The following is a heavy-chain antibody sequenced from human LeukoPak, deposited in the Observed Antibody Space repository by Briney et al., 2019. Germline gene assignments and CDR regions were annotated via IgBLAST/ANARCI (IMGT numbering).Heavy chain of an antibody. CDR3: ARAGATTQTYSSSWYRPRNYYYYYMDV. D-gene: IGHD6-13*01. V-gene: IGHV4-4*08. Sequence: SETLSLTCTVSGGSISSYYWSWIRQPPGKGLEWIGYIYTSGSTNYNPSLKSRVTMSVDTSKNQFSLKLSSVTAADTAVYYCARAGATTQTYSSSWYRPRNYYYYYMDVWGKGTTVTVSS. CDR2: IYTSGST. J-gene: IGHJ6*03. CDR1: GGSISSYY.